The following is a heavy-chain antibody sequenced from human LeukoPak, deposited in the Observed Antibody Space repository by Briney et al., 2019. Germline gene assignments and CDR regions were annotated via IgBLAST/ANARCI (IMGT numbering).Heavy chain of an antibody. Sequence: MTGGSLRLSCAASGFTFSSYSMNWVRQAPGKGLEWVSSISSSSSYIYYADSVKGRFTISRDNARNSLYLQMDSLRAEDTAVYYCARGWESGYAMWGQGTLVIVSS. D-gene: IGHD5-12*01. CDR1: GFTFSSYS. J-gene: IGHJ4*02. CDR2: ISSSSSYI. V-gene: IGHV3-21*01. CDR3: ARGWESGYAM.